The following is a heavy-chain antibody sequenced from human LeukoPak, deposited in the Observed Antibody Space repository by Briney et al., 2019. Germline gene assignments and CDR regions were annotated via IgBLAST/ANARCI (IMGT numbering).Heavy chain of an antibody. Sequence: PGGSLRLSCAASGFTVSSNYMSWVRQAPGKGLEWVSVIYSGGSTYYADSVKGRFTISRDNSKNTLYLQMNSLRAEDTAVYYCARVRSSWGLDYWGQGTLVTVSS. D-gene: IGHD6-13*01. J-gene: IGHJ4*02. CDR2: IYSGGST. CDR1: GFTVSSNY. CDR3: ARVRSSWGLDY. V-gene: IGHV3-66*01.